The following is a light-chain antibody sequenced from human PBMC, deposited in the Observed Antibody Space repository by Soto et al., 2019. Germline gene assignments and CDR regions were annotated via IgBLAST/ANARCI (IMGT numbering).Light chain of an antibody. V-gene: IGKV3-20*01. J-gene: IGKJ1*01. CDR3: QQYGSSGT. CDR1: QSVSSSY. Sequence: EMVLMQSPGTLSLSPGERATLSCRASQSVSSSYLAWYQQKPGQAPRLLIYGASSRATGIPDRFSGSGSGTDFTLTISRLQSEDFAVYYCQQYGSSGTFGQGTKVDI. CDR2: GAS.